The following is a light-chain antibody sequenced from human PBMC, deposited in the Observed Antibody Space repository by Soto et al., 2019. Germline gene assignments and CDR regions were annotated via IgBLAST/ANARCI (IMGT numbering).Light chain of an antibody. CDR1: SSNIGDNY. CDR3: ASWDDSLNGHV. Sequence: QSVLTQPPSVSAAPRQRVTISGSGSSSNIGDNYINWYQQLPGKAPKLLIYHDDLLPAGVSDRFSGSKSGTSASLAISDLQFEDEADYYCASWDDSLNGHVFGGGTKLTVL. CDR2: HDD. J-gene: IGLJ3*02. V-gene: IGLV1-36*01.